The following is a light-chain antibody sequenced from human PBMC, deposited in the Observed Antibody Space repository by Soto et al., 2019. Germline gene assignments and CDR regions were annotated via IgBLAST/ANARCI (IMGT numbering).Light chain of an antibody. Sequence: DIQMTQSPSTLSGSVGDRVTITCRASQPISSWLAWYQQKPGKAPKLLIYKASTLKSGVPSRFSGSGSGTEFTLPISSLQPDDFAPYYCQHYNRYSESFVQGTKVELK. CDR2: KAS. CDR3: QHYNRYSES. CDR1: QPISSW. J-gene: IGKJ1*01. V-gene: IGKV1-5*03.